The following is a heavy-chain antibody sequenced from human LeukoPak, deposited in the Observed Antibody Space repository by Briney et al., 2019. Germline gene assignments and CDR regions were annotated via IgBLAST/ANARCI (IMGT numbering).Heavy chain of an antibody. CDR2: ISNSGST. J-gene: IGHJ4*02. CDR1: GGSISSSSYY. D-gene: IGHD3-9*01. CDR3: ASMYYDILTGYSPAYRYYFDY. V-gene: IGHV4-39*07. Sequence: SETLSLTCTVSGGSISSSSYYWGWIRQPPGQGLEWIGTISNSGSTYYNSSLKSRVTISVDTSKNQFSLKLSSVSAADTAVYSCASMYYDILTGYSPAYRYYFDYWGQGTLVTVSS.